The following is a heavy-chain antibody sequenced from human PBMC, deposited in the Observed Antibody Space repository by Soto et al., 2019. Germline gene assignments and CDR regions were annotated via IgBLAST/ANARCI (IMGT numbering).Heavy chain of an antibody. J-gene: IGHJ5*02. CDR2: INPSGGST. CDR3: ARDGKINGSPDP. V-gene: IGHV1-46*01. D-gene: IGHD3-10*01. Sequence: QVQLVQSGAEVKKPGASVKVSCKASGYTFTSYYMHWVRQAPGQGLEWMGIINPSGGSTSYAQKFQGRVTMTRDTSTSTVYMGLSSLRSEDTAVYYCARDGKINGSPDPWGQGTLVTVSS. CDR1: GYTFTSYY.